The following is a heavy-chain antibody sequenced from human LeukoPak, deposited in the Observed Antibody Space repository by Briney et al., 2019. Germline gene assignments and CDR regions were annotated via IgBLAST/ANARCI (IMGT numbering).Heavy chain of an antibody. CDR3: ARDGEYGTGSYYRGSFDY. D-gene: IGHD3-10*01. CDR1: GYSFTAFY. Sequence: GASVKVSCKASGYSFTAFYIHWVRQAPGQGLEWMGWTHPRSGDTRYAQKFQGRVTMARDTSISTVYMDLSSLGSDDTAVYYCARDGEYGTGSYYRGSFDYWGQGILVTVSS. V-gene: IGHV1-2*02. J-gene: IGHJ4*02. CDR2: THPRSGDT.